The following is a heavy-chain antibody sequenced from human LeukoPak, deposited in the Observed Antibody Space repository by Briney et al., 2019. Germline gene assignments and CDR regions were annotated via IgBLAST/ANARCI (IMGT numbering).Heavy chain of an antibody. Sequence: GGSLRLSCVASGFTFSDYGMNWVRQAPGKGLEWVSHISSISSTIKYGDSVKGRFTISRDNAKNSLYLQMNSLRAEDTAVYYCARDRLHYGEYEKTFDYWGQGTLVTVSS. J-gene: IGHJ4*02. CDR2: ISSISSTI. CDR3: ARDRLHYGEYEKTFDY. CDR1: GFTFSDYG. V-gene: IGHV3-48*01. D-gene: IGHD4-17*01.